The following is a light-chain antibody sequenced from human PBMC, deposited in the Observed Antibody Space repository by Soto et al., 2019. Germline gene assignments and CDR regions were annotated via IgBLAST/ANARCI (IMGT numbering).Light chain of an antibody. CDR3: SSYPSSSTLGV. J-gene: IGLJ2*01. Sequence: QSALTQPASVSGSPGQSITISCTGTSSDVGGYNYVSWYQQHPGKAPKLMIYDVSNRPSGVYNRFSGSKSGNTASLTISGLQAEDEADYYCSSYPSSSTLGVFGGGTKLTVL. V-gene: IGLV2-14*01. CDR2: DVS. CDR1: SSDVGGYNY.